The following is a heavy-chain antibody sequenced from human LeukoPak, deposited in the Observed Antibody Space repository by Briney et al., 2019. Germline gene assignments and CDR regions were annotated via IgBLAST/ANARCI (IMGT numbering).Heavy chain of an antibody. CDR1: GGSISSYY. CDR3: ARDRYPSMDV. D-gene: IGHD2-2*02. CDR2: IYYSGST. V-gene: IGHV4-59*01. J-gene: IGHJ6*02. Sequence: PSETLPLTCTVSGGSISSYYWSWIRQPPGKGLEWIGYIYYSGSTNYNPSLKSRVTISVDTSKNQFSLKLSSVTAADTAVYYCARDRYPSMDVWGQGTTVTVSS.